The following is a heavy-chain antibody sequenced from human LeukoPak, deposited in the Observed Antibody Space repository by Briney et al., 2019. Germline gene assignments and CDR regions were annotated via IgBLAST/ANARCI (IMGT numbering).Heavy chain of an antibody. D-gene: IGHD6-19*01. CDR2: MNPNSGNT. CDR3: ARGRGSGWYFVEDAVDI. CDR1: GYTFTTYD. Sequence: ASVKVSCKASGYTFTTYDINWVRQATGRGLEWMGWMNPNSGNTNYAQKFQGRVTITRNTSISTAYMELSSLRSEDTAVYYCARGRGSGWYFVEDAVDIWGQGTMVTVSS. V-gene: IGHV1-8*03. J-gene: IGHJ3*02.